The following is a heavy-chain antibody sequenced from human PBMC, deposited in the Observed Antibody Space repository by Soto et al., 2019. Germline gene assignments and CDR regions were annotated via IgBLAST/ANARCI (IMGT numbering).Heavy chain of an antibody. J-gene: IGHJ5*02. CDR1: GFTFSSYA. CDR3: VKYTVTEDLGES. CDR2: VSRAGTYT. D-gene: IGHD3-16*01. Sequence: EVQLLESGGDVVRPGGSLRLSCAASGFTFSSYAMGWVRQAPGKGLEWGAGVSRAGTYTFYADSVRGRFSSSRDNSRDTVDLYMNALRGDDTAVYFCVKYTVTEDLGESWGQGTLGSVSS. V-gene: IGHV3-23*01.